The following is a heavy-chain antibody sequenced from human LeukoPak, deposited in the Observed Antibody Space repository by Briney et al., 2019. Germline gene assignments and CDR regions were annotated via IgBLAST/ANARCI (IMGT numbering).Heavy chain of an antibody. CDR2: INHSGST. Sequence: PSETLSLTCAVYGGSFSGYYWSWIRQPPGKGLEWIGEINHSGSTNYNPSLKSRVTISVDTSKNQFSLKLSSVTAADTAVYCCARAPPGLRYFDWAARYYYGMDVWGQGTTVTVSS. V-gene: IGHV4-34*01. CDR3: ARAPPGLRYFDWAARYYYGMDV. D-gene: IGHD3-9*01. CDR1: GGSFSGYY. J-gene: IGHJ6*02.